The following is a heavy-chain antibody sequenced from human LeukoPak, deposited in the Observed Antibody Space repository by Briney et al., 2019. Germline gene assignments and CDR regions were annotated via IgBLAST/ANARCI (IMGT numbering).Heavy chain of an antibody. J-gene: IGHJ4*02. Sequence: HSGGSLRLSCAASGFTFSNYWMGWVRQAPGKGLEWVANMNKDGSEIYYVDSVKGRFTISRDNAKNSLYLQMNSLRVEDTAIYYCARYGYTSAIDYWGQGTLVTVSS. CDR3: ARYGYTSAIDY. CDR2: MNKDGSEI. CDR1: GFTFSNYW. D-gene: IGHD5-18*01. V-gene: IGHV3-7*01.